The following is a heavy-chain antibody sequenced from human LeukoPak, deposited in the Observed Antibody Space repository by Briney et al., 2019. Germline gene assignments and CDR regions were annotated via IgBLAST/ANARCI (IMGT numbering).Heavy chain of an antibody. Sequence: GGSLRLSCATSGFTVSSNYMSWVRQAPGKGLEWVSVIYSGGSTYYADSVKGRFTISRDNSKNTLYLQMNSLRAEDTAVYYCAKDRRGSGWTYYFDYWGQGTLVTVSS. D-gene: IGHD6-19*01. CDR2: IYSGGST. CDR1: GFTVSSNY. CDR3: AKDRRGSGWTYYFDY. J-gene: IGHJ4*02. V-gene: IGHV3-53*01.